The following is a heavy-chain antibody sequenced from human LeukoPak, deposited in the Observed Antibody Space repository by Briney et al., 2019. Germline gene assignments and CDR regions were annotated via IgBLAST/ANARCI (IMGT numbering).Heavy chain of an antibody. V-gene: IGHV5-51*01. D-gene: IGHD3-3*01. CDR3: ARWAPPYYDFRSGYYTGSQRTDAFDI. J-gene: IGHJ3*02. CDR2: IYPGDSDT. Sequence: ASVKVSCKASGGTFSSYAISWVRQMPGKGLEWMGIIYPGDSDTRYSPSFQGQVTISADKSISTAYLQWSSLKASDTAMYYCARWAPPYYDFRSGYYTGSQRTDAFDIWGQGTMVTVSS. CDR1: GGTFSSYA.